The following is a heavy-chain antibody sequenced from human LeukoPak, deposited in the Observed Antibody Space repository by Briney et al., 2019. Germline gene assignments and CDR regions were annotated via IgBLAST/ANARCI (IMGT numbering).Heavy chain of an antibody. J-gene: IGHJ1*01. CDR1: GFTSSDSG. V-gene: IGHV3-30*02. D-gene: IGHD6-19*01. CDR2: IRHDGSNE. Sequence: GGSLRLSCAASGFTSSDSGMHWVRQAPGKGLEWVAFIRHDGSNEYYADSVKGRFTISRDNSKNTLYLQMNSLRAEDTAVYYCAKEDSSGWEYFQHWGQGTLVTVSS. CDR3: AKEDSSGWEYFQH.